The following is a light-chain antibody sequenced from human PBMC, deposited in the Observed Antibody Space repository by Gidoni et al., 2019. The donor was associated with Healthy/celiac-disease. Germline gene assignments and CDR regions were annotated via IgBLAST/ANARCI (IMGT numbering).Light chain of an antibody. CDR3: QQYGSSPMCS. V-gene: IGKV3-20*01. CDR1: QSVSGSY. Sequence: EILLPQSPATLSLSPGERATLSCRASQSVSGSYLAWYQQKPGQAPRLLLYGASSRATGIPDRFSGSGSGTDFTLTISRREPEDFAVYYCQQYGSSPMCSFGQGTKLEIK. CDR2: GAS. J-gene: IGKJ2*04.